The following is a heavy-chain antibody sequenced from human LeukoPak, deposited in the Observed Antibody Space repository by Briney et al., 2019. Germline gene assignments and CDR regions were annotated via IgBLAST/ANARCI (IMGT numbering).Heavy chain of an antibody. CDR2: IYYSGST. Sequence: SQTLSLTCTVSGGSISSGDYYWSWIRQPPGKGLEWIGYIYYSGSTYYNPSLKSRVTISVDTSKNQFSLKLSSVAAADTVVYYCARQLAARDFDYWGQGTLVTVSS. CDR3: ARQLAARDFDY. V-gene: IGHV4-30-4*08. CDR1: GGSISSGDYY. D-gene: IGHD6-6*01. J-gene: IGHJ4*02.